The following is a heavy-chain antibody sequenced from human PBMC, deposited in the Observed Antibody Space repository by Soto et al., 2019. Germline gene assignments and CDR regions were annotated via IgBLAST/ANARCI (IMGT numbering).Heavy chain of an antibody. J-gene: IGHJ5*02. CDR2: IYYSGST. Sequence: SETLSLTCTVSGGSISSGDYYWRWIRQPPGKGLEWIGYIYYSGSTYYNPSLKSRVTISVDTSKNQFSLKLSSVTAADTAVYYCARDLIDILTGENWFDPWGQGTLVTVYS. CDR1: GGSISSGDYY. D-gene: IGHD3-9*01. CDR3: ARDLIDILTGENWFDP. V-gene: IGHV4-30-4*01.